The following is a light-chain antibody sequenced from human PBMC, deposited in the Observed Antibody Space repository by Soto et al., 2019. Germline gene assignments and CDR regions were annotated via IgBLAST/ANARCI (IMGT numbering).Light chain of an antibody. CDR2: DVS. CDR3: SSYTTITTLYV. Sequence: QSALTQPASVSGSPGQSITISCTGTSRDVGSYNLVSWYQQHPGKAPKLIIYDVSHRPSGVSYRFSGSKSGNTASLTISGLQAEDEADYYCSSYTTITTLYVFGTGTKLTVL. J-gene: IGLJ1*01. CDR1: SRDVGSYNL. V-gene: IGLV2-14*02.